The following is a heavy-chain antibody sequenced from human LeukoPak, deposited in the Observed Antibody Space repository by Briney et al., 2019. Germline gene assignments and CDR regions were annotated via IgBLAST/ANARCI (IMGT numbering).Heavy chain of an antibody. D-gene: IGHD2-21*01. CDR1: GGSISSGSYY. CDR2: IYTSGST. Sequence: PSQTLSLTCTVSGGSISSGSYYWSWLRQPAGTGLEWIGRIYTSGSTNYNPSLKSRVTISVDTSKNQFSLKLSSVTAADTAVYYCARDLVVIAGGFDYWGQGTLVTVSS. CDR3: ARDLVVIAGGFDY. V-gene: IGHV4-61*02. J-gene: IGHJ4*02.